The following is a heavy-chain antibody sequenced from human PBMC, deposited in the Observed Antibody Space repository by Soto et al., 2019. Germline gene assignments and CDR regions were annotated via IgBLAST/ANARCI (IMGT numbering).Heavy chain of an antibody. V-gene: IGHV4-34*01. CDR1: GGPFSGYY. Sequence: ETLSLTCAVYGGPFSGYYWSWIRQPPGKGLEWIGEINHSGSTNYNPSLKSRVTISVDMSKNQFSLKLSSVTAAVTAVHYCARGPLGRFDYWGQGGLVTVSS. CDR2: INHSGST. J-gene: IGHJ4*02. CDR3: ARGPLGRFDY.